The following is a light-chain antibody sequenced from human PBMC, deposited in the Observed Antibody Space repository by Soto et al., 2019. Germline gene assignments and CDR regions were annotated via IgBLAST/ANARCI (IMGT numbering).Light chain of an antibody. V-gene: IGKV1-5*03. CDR2: EAS. CDR3: QQSYS. J-gene: IGKJ1*01. CDR1: QRISTW. Sequence: IQVTQAPSTLSASVGDRVTITCRARQRISTWLACYQQNSGKAPKLVIYEASSLPSGVPSRWSGSGSGTDFTLPISRLQPEYFATYFCQQSYSFGQGTKL.